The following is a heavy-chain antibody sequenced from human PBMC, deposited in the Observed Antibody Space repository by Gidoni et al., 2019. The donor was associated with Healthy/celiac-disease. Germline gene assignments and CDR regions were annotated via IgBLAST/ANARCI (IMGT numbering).Heavy chain of an antibody. CDR3: ARVPSSGTVGWFDP. CDR1: GFTFSSYG. J-gene: IGHJ5*02. Sequence: QVQLVESGGGVVQPGRALGLSWAASGFTFSSYGMHWVRQAPGKGLEWVAVIWYDGSNKYYADSVKGRFTISRDNSKNTLYRQMNSLRAEDTAVYYGARVPSSGTVGWFDPWGQGTLVTVSS. V-gene: IGHV3-33*01. D-gene: IGHD6-19*01. CDR2: IWYDGSNK.